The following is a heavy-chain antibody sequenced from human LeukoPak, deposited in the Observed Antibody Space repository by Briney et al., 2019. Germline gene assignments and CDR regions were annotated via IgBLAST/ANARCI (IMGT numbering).Heavy chain of an antibody. CDR3: ATDHYYDSSGHP. CDR1: GFTFNNYA. D-gene: IGHD3-22*01. V-gene: IGHV3-23*01. CDR2: ITGNGGAT. J-gene: IGHJ5*02. Sequence: PGGSLRLSCAASGFTFNNYAMTWVRQAPGKGLEWVSGITGNGGATDYADSVKGRFTISRDNSKNTLYLQMNSQRAEDSAVYYCATDHYYDSSGHPWGQGTLVTVSS.